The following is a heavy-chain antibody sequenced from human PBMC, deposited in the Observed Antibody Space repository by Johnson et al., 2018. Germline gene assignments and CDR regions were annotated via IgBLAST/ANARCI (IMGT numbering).Heavy chain of an antibody. V-gene: IGHV3-33*01. CDR2: IWYDGTNK. J-gene: IGHJ3*02. D-gene: IGHD6-13*01. CDR1: GFDFSSYG. Sequence: VQLVESGGGVVQXGRSXRLXCAASGFDFSSYGIHWVRQAPGKGLEWVAVIWYDGTNKYYEDSVKGRFTISRDNSRNTLYPQMNSLRAEDTALYYCTRGVRSWDGFDIWGQGTMVTVSS. CDR3: TRGVRSWDGFDI.